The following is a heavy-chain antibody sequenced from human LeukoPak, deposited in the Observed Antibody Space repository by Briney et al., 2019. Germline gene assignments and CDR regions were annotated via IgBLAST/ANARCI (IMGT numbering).Heavy chain of an antibody. CDR3: ARDRRITFGGVIVV. CDR2: IYSGGST. V-gene: IGHV3-53*01. D-gene: IGHD3-16*02. Sequence: GGSLRLSCAASGFTVSSNYMSRVRQAPGKGLEWVSVIYSGGSTYYADSVKGRFTISGDNSKNTLYLQMNSLRAGDTAVYYCARDRRITFGGVIVVWGQGTLVTVSS. J-gene: IGHJ4*02. CDR1: GFTVSSNY.